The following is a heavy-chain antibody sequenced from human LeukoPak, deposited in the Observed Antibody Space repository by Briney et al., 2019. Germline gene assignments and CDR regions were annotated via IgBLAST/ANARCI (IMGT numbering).Heavy chain of an antibody. CDR2: IYYSGST. J-gene: IGHJ6*04. CDR3: ARDLHDYGDYYYGMDV. CDR1: GGSVSSGSYY. V-gene: IGHV4-61*01. D-gene: IGHD4-17*01. Sequence: SETLSLTCTVSGGSVSSGSYYWSWIRQPPGKGLEWIGYIYYSGSTNYNPSLKSRVTISADTSKNQFSLKLSSVTAADTAVYYCARDLHDYGDYYYGMDVWGKGTTVTVSS.